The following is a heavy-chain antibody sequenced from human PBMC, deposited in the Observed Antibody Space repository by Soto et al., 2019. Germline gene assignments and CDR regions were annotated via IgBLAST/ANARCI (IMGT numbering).Heavy chain of an antibody. Sequence: SSETLSLTXIVSGDSIDTSSYCWGWIRQPPGKGLEWIGSVCYRGTTYYNPSLKSRLTISVDTSKRQFSLKLSSVTAADTAVFYCARQGEHSSSYFFDSWGQGTLVTVSS. CDR1: GDSIDTSSYC. CDR2: VCYRGTT. V-gene: IGHV4-39*01. D-gene: IGHD6-6*01. J-gene: IGHJ4*02. CDR3: ARQGEHSSSYFFDS.